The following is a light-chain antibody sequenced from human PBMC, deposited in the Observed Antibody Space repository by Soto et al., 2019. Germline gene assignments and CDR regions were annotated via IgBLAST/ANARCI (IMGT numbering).Light chain of an antibody. V-gene: IGKV1-5*03. J-gene: IGKJ1*01. CDR2: KTS. Sequence: DIQMTQSPSTLSASVGDRVTITCRASQSISTWLAWYQHKPGKAPKLLIYKTSNLETGVPSRFSGSGSGTEFTLTISSLEPDDFATYYCQQYKRYWTFGLGTKVEMK. CDR3: QQYKRYWT. CDR1: QSISTW.